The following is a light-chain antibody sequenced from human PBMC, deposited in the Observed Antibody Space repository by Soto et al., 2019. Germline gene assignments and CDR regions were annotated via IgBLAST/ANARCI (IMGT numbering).Light chain of an antibody. CDR1: NSDVGGYNY. J-gene: IGLJ3*02. V-gene: IGLV2-14*03. CDR2: DVT. Sequence: QSALTQPASVSGSPGQSIAISCTGTNSDVGGYNYVSWYQQHPGNAPKVLIYDVTNRPSGVSNRFSGSKSGNMASLTISGLQAEDEADYYCSSYTSSSTGVFGGGTKLTVL. CDR3: SSYTSSSTGV.